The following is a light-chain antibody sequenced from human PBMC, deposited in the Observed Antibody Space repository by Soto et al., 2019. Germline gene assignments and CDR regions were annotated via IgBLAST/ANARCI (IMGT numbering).Light chain of an antibody. J-gene: IGKJ4*01. V-gene: IGKV1-8*01. CDR2: AAS. CDR3: QQYYSYPPT. Sequence: AIRMTQSPSSFSASTGDRVTITCRASQGISSYLAWYHQKPGKAPKLVIYAASTLHSGVPSRFSGSGAGTDFSLTISCLQSEDCATYYCQQYYSYPPTLGGGTKVEIK. CDR1: QGISSY.